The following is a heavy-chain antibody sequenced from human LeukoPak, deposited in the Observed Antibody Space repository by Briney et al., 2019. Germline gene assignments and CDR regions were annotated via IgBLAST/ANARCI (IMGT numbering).Heavy chain of an antibody. V-gene: IGHV1-8*03. CDR1: GYTFTSYD. J-gene: IGHJ6*03. D-gene: IGHD1-7*01. CDR3: ARGITGTTTFYYYYYMDV. CDR2: MNPNSGNT. Sequence: ASVKVSCKASGYTFTSYDINWVRQAPGQGLEWMGWMNPNSGNTGYAQKFQGRVTITRNTSISTAYMELSSLRSEDTAVYYCARGITGTTTFYYYYYMDVWGKGTTVTISS.